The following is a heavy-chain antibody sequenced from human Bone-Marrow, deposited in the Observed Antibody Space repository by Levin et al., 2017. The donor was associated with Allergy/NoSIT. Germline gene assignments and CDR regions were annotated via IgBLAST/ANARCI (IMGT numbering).Heavy chain of an antibody. CDR3: AARLVFAYYFDF. V-gene: IGHV3-23*01. J-gene: IGHJ4*02. Sequence: PGGSLRLSCVASGLTLSSYDMSWVRQAPGKGLEWVSHTGRSGDSSNYADSVKARFTISRDNSKSTLFLQMNSLKADDSAVYFCAARLVFAYYFDFWGQGTRVTVSS. CDR1: GLTLSSYD. CDR2: TGRSGDSS. D-gene: IGHD3-9*01.